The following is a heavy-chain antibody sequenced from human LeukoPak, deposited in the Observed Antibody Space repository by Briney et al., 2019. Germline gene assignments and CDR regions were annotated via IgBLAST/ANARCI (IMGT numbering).Heavy chain of an antibody. V-gene: IGHV3-15*01. Sequence: PGGSLRLSCAASGFTFSNAWMSWVRQAPVKGLEWVGRIKSKTDGGTTDYAAPVKGRFTISRDDSKNTLYLQMNSLKTEDTAVYYCTTGAYCSSTSCYEHWFDPWGQGTLVTVSS. CDR2: IKSKTDGGTT. CDR3: TTGAYCSSTSCYEHWFDP. CDR1: GFTFSNAW. D-gene: IGHD2-2*01. J-gene: IGHJ5*02.